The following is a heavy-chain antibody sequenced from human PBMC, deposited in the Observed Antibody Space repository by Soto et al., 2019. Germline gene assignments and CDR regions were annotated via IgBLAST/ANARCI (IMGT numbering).Heavy chain of an antibody. V-gene: IGHV3-48*02. CDR1: GISFIGYG. CDR3: VRASVSLDNWFDP. Sequence: EVQLVESGGGLVQPGGSLRLSCAAYGISFIGYGMNWVRQAPGKGLEWVSYINSDSTTILYAESVKGRFTISRDNANKSLYLRMNSLRDEDTAVYYCVRASVSLDNWFDPWGQGTLVTVSS. J-gene: IGHJ5*02. CDR2: INSDSTTI.